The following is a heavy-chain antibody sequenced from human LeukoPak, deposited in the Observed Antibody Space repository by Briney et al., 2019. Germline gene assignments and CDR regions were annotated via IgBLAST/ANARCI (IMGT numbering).Heavy chain of an antibody. CDR3: AGGLDYCFDY. Sequence: SETLSLTCTVSGGSISSYYWSWIRQPPGKGLEWIGYIYYSGSTNYNPSLKSRVTISVDTSKNQFSLKLSSVPAADTAVYYCAGGLDYCFDYWGQGTLVTVSS. J-gene: IGHJ4*02. D-gene: IGHD2/OR15-2a*01. V-gene: IGHV4-59*01. CDR1: GGSISSYY. CDR2: IYYSGST.